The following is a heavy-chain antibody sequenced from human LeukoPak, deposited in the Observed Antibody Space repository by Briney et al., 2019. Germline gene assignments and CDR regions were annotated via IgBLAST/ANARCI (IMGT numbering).Heavy chain of an antibody. CDR2: ISLAGQT. CDR1: GGSISGTNW. V-gene: IGHV4-4*02. J-gene: IGHJ4*02. D-gene: IGHD1-26*01. Sequence: SGTLSLTCGVSGGSISGTNWWSWVRPPPGQGLEWIGEISLAGQTNYNPSLNGRVTMSLDKSSNQLSLNLTSVTAADTATYYCSRESGAFCPFGYWGQGTLVIVSS. CDR3: SRESGAFCPFGY.